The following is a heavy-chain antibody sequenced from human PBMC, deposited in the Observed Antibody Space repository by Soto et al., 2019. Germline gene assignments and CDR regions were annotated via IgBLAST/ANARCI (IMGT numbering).Heavy chain of an antibody. CDR1: GGSVSSGDYF. Sequence: PSETLSLTCTVSGGSVSSGDYFWSRLRQSPGKRLEWIAYIYYSGSTNYNPSLKSRATISVGTSKSQVSLTLTSMTAADAALYYCARSPNYYYYGFEVWGQGTAVTVSS. CDR3: ARSPNYYYYGFEV. CDR2: IYYSGST. J-gene: IGHJ6*02. V-gene: IGHV4-61*08. D-gene: IGHD3-10*01.